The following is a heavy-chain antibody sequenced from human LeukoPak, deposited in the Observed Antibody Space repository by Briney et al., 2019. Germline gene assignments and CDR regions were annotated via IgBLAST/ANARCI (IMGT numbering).Heavy chain of an antibody. V-gene: IGHV3-53*01. Sequence: GGSLRLSCAAPGFTVSSNHMNWVRQAPGKGLEWVSLLHSAGNTNYADSVKGRFTISRDNSKNTLYLQMNSLRVENTAVYYCARGGWSGYSLWGQGTLVTVSS. J-gene: IGHJ4*02. CDR3: ARGGWSGYSL. CDR1: GFTVSSNH. D-gene: IGHD3-3*01. CDR2: LHSAGNT.